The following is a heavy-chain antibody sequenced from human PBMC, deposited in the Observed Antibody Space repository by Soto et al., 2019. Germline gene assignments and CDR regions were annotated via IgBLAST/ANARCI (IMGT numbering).Heavy chain of an antibody. V-gene: IGHV1-69*13. Sequence: GASVKVSCKASGGTFSSYAISWVRQAPGQGLEWMGGIIPIFGTANYAQKYQGRVTITADESTSTAYMELSSLRSEDTAVYYCARDLQGGYSGYDYHYFDYWGQGTLVTVSS. CDR1: GGTFSSYA. CDR3: ARDLQGGYSGYDYHYFDY. J-gene: IGHJ4*02. D-gene: IGHD5-12*01. CDR2: IIPIFGTA.